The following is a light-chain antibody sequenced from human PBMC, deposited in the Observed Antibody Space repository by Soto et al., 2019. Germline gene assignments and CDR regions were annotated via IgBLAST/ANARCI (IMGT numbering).Light chain of an antibody. V-gene: IGKV3-15*01. CDR3: QQYNSWRWT. CDR1: QSVSSK. J-gene: IGKJ1*01. Sequence: EIVITQSPSTLSVSPGEGATLSCRASQSVSSKLAWYQQKPGQAPRLLIYGASTRATGIPARFSGSGSGTDFTLIISSLQSEDSAVYYCQQYNSWRWTFGQGTKVDI. CDR2: GAS.